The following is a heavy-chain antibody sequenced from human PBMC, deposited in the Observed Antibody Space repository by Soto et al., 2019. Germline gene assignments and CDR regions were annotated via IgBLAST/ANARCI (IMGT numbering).Heavy chain of an antibody. Sequence: PGGSLRLSCEASGVNFRDFWMHWVRQPPGKGPEWVSNIPSDGRDVSYADSVRGRFTISRDDARNTLYLQMSDLRVEDTAIYYCTRDDSGLGIDYWGQGTQVTVSS. CDR2: IPSDGRDV. D-gene: IGHD1-26*01. CDR1: GVNFRDFW. V-gene: IGHV3-74*01. J-gene: IGHJ4*02. CDR3: TRDDSGLGIDY.